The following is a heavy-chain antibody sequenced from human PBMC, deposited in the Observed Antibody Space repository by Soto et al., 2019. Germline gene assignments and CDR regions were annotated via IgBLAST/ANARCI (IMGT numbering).Heavy chain of an antibody. Sequence: GGSLRLSCAASGFTFSSYAMHWVRQAPGKGLEWVAVISYDGSNKYYADSVKGRFTISRDNSKNTLYLQMNSLRAEDTAVYYCARDGEIVVVPAAIRDPFDYWGQGTLVTVPQ. J-gene: IGHJ4*02. CDR2: ISYDGSNK. D-gene: IGHD2-2*02. CDR3: ARDGEIVVVPAAIRDPFDY. V-gene: IGHV3-30-3*01. CDR1: GFTFSSYA.